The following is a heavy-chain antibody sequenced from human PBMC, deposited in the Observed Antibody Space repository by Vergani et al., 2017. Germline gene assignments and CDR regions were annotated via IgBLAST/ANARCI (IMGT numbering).Heavy chain of an antibody. CDR2: IWYDESNK. Sequence: QVQLVESGGGVVQPGRSLRLSCAASGFTFSSYGMHWVRQAPGKGLEWVAVIWYDESNKYYADSVKGRFTISRDNSKNTLYLQMTSLRDEDTAVYYCAKEVLDGYNSVWYYYYGMDVWGQGTTVT. CDR3: AKEVLDGYNSVWYYYYGMDV. D-gene: IGHD5-24*01. V-gene: IGHV3-33*06. J-gene: IGHJ6*02. CDR1: GFTFSSYG.